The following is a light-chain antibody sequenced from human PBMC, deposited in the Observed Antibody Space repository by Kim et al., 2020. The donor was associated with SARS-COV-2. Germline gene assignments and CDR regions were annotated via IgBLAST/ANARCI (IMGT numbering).Light chain of an antibody. CDR1: SLRNYY. CDR3: NSRDKSGDHVV. Sequence: ALGQTVRITCQGDSLRNYYASWYQQKPGQAPILVIYGKNNRPSGIPDRFSGSSSGNTASLTVTGAQAVDEADYYCNSRDKSGDHVVFGGGTQLTVL. CDR2: GKN. V-gene: IGLV3-19*01. J-gene: IGLJ2*01.